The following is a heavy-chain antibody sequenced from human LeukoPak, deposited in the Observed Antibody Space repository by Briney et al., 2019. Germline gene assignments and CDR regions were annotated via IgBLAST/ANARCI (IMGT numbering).Heavy chain of an antibody. J-gene: IGHJ6*02. Sequence: GGSLRLSRAASGFTFSSYAMSWVRQAPGKGLEWVSAISGSGGSTYYADSVKGRFTISRDNSKNTLYLQMNSLRAEDTAVYYCAKEGDDYGDYGGRYYYYYGMDVWGQGTTVTVSS. V-gene: IGHV3-23*01. D-gene: IGHD4-17*01. CDR1: GFTFSSYA. CDR3: AKEGDDYGDYGGRYYYYYGMDV. CDR2: ISGSGGST.